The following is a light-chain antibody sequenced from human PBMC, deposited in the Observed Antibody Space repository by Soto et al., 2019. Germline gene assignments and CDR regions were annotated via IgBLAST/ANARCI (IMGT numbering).Light chain of an antibody. CDR1: QSVTSAS. CDR3: QQYDSSLWT. J-gene: IGKJ1*01. Sequence: EIVLTQSPGTLSLSPGERATLPCRASQSVTSASLAWYQQKPGQATRPLIYGVSNGATGIPDRFSGSGSGTDFTLTISRLEPEDFAVYYCQQYDSSLWTFGQGTKVEIK. V-gene: IGKV3-20*01. CDR2: GVS.